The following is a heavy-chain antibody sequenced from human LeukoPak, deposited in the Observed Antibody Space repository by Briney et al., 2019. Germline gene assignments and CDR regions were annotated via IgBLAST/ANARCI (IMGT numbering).Heavy chain of an antibody. CDR2: ITPFNGNT. Sequence: SVKVSCKASGYTFTYRYLHWVRQAPGQALEWMGWITPFNGNTNYAQKFQDRVTITRDRSMSTAYMELSSLRSEDTAMYYCASRRDGYNWPKCSEHYYYYGMDVWGQGTTVTVSS. CDR3: ASRRDGYNWPKCSEHYYYYGMDV. D-gene: IGHD5-24*01. V-gene: IGHV1-45*02. J-gene: IGHJ6*02. CDR1: GYTFTYRY.